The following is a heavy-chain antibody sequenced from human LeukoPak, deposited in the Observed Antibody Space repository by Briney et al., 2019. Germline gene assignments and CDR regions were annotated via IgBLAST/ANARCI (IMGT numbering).Heavy chain of an antibody. CDR3: ARLERSRFGPVNY. V-gene: IGHV4-39*01. CDR2: IYYTGST. J-gene: IGHJ4*02. CDR1: GGSISNITYY. D-gene: IGHD3/OR15-3a*01. Sequence: SETLSLTCTVSGGSISNITYYWGWIRQPPGERLEWIGNIYYTGSTYCNPSLKSRLTISVDTSKNQFSLKLSSVTAADTAVYYCARLERSRFGPVNYWGQGTLVTVSS.